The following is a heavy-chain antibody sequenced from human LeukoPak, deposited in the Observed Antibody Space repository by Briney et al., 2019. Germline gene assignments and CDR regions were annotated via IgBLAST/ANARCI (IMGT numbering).Heavy chain of an antibody. J-gene: IGHJ4*02. D-gene: IGHD1-1*01. V-gene: IGHV3-7*01. Sequence: GGSLRLSCAASGFTFSSYWMSWVRQAPGKGLEWVANIKQDGSEKFYADSVKGRFTISRDNAKNSVYLQLNSLRAEDTAVYYCARDLRKVEATKDYWGQGTLVTVSS. CDR3: ARDLRKVEATKDY. CDR1: GFTFSSYW. CDR2: IKQDGSEK.